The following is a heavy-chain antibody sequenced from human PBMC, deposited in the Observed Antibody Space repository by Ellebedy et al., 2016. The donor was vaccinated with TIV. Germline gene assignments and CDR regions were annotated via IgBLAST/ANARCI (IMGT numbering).Heavy chain of an antibody. CDR3: AREREYSSDIDY. CDR2: IWYDGNGK. CDR1: GFSFSTYD. V-gene: IGHV3-33*01. J-gene: IGHJ4*02. Sequence: GGSLRLXXAASGFSFSTYDMQWVRQAPGKGLEWVAAIWYDGNGKYYADSVRGRFSISRDNFKNTLYLQMNSLRAEDTAVYYCAREREYSSDIDYWGQGTLVTVSS. D-gene: IGHD6-19*01.